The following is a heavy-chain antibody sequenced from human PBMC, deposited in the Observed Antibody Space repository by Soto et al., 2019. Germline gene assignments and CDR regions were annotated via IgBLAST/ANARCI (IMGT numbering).Heavy chain of an antibody. CDR2: IYSNGGT. V-gene: IGHV4-31*03. Sequence: PSETLSLTCTLSGASINSGGYYWSWVRQFPGKGLEWIRYIYSNGGTFYNPSLGSRGTISLATSHNHVSLKLSSVTAPHSSVYSGASGNVWSVILAYLGQGTLVDVSS. J-gene: IGHJ4*02. CDR1: GASINSGGYY. CDR3: ASGNVWSVILAY. D-gene: IGHD3-16*02.